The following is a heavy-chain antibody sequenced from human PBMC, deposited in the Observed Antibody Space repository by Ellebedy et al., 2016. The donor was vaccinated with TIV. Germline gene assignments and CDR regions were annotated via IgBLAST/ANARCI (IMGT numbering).Heavy chain of an antibody. CDR3: AKDLRYSAGWGGALDI. CDR2: IGSSAYST. V-gene: IGHV3-23*01. Sequence: PGGSLRLSCAASGFNFGGHAMKWVRQAPGKGLEWVSSIGSSAYSTHYADSGKGRFTISRDNSRNTLYLQMNSVRGEDTAVYFCAKDLRYSAGWGGALDIWGHGAMVTVSS. D-gene: IGHD2-8*02. CDR1: GFNFGGHA. J-gene: IGHJ3*02.